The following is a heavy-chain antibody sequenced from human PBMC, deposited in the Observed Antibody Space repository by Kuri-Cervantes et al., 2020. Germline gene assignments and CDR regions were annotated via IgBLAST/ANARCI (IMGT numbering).Heavy chain of an antibody. Sequence: GESLKISCAASGFTFSSYSMNWVRQAPGKGLEWVSSISSSSSYIYYADSVKGRFTISRDSSKNTLYLQMNSLRAEDTAVYYCARDSYSYGPWGYYGMDVWGQGTTVTVSS. CDR3: ARDSYSYGPWGYYGMDV. CDR2: ISSSSSYI. CDR1: GFTFSSYS. V-gene: IGHV3-21*01. D-gene: IGHD5-18*01. J-gene: IGHJ6*02.